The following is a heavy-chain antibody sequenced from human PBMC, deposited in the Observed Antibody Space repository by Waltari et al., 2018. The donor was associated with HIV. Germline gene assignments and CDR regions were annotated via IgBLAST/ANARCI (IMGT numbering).Heavy chain of an antibody. CDR2: MYTDGCTA. CDR1: GFTFSNYW. J-gene: IGHJ4*02. V-gene: IGHV3-74*01. D-gene: IGHD6-19*01. Sequence: EVQLVESGGGLVQPGGSLRLSCAASGFTFSNYWMHWVRQAPGKGLVWVSRMYTDGCTASYADSVKGRFTISRDNAKNTLYLQVNSLRAEDTAVYYCARRHSSVGILDSWGQGTLVTVSS. CDR3: ARRHSSVGILDS.